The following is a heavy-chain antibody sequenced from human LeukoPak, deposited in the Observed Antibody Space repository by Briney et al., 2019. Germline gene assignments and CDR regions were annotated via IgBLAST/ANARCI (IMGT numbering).Heavy chain of an antibody. V-gene: IGHV4-31*03. CDR3: ARAHGDYLPGWFDP. J-gene: IGHJ5*02. D-gene: IGHD4-17*01. Sequence: TLSLTCTVSGGSISSGGYYWSWIRQHPGKGLEWIGYIYYSGSTYYNPSLKSRVTISVDTSKNQFSLKLSSVTAADTAVYYCARAHGDYLPGWFDPWGPGNPGHRLL. CDR2: IYYSGST. CDR1: GGSISSGGYY.